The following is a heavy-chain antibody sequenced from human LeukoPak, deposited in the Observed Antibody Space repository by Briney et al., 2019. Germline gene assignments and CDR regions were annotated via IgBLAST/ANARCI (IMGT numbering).Heavy chain of an antibody. CDR2: INHSGSA. Sequence: SETLPLTCAVYGGSLSDYYWSWIRQPPGKGLEWIGEINHSGSANYKPSLKSRVTISVDTSKNQFSLKVTSVTAADTAVYYCARGGWDPSLNVWGQGTLVTVSS. V-gene: IGHV4-34*01. D-gene: IGHD1-26*01. CDR3: ARGGWDPSLNV. J-gene: IGHJ4*02. CDR1: GGSLSDYY.